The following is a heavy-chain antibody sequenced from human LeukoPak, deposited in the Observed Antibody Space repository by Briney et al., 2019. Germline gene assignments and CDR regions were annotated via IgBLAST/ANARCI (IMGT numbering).Heavy chain of an antibody. CDR2: IISSSSYI. CDR3: ARVPVVGAYYYGMDV. V-gene: IGHV3-21*01. J-gene: IGHJ6*02. CDR1: GFTFSSYS. Sequence: GGSLRLSCAASGFTFSSYSMNWVRQAPGKGLEWVSSIISSSSYIYYADSVKGRFTISRDNAKNSLDLQMNSLRAEDTAVYYCARVPVVGAYYYGMDVWGQGTTVTVSS. D-gene: IGHD2-2*01.